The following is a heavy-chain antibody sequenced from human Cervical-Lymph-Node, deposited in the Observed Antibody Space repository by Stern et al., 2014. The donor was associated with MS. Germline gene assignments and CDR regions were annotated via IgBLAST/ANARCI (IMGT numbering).Heavy chain of an antibody. CDR1: GGSVSSTNW. D-gene: IGHD2/OR15-2a*01. CDR3: ARERQQYCNSEGCSYWYFDL. Sequence: QVQLQESGPGLVKPSGTLSLTCAVSGGSVSSTNWWSWVRPSPGKRLEWIGNIYHSGASNYRPSLRSRVSISLANSKNHLSLHLTSVTAADTAVYYCARERQQYCNSEGCSYWYFDLWGRGTLVTVSS. CDR2: IYHSGAS. J-gene: IGHJ2*01. V-gene: IGHV4-4*02.